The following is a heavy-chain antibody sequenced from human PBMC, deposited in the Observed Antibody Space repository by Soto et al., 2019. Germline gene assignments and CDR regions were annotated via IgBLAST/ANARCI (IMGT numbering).Heavy chain of an antibody. CDR2: ISVSDAFI. Sequence: TGGSLRLSCAASGFNVGAFAVNWVRQAPGKGLEWVSGISVSDAFIYYADSVRGRFSISRDASENILYLQMNSLRVDDTALYYCTRETVAGITGLDYWGPGTPVTVSS. D-gene: IGHD1-20*01. V-gene: IGHV3-23*01. CDR1: GFNVGAFA. CDR3: TRETVAGITGLDY. J-gene: IGHJ4*02.